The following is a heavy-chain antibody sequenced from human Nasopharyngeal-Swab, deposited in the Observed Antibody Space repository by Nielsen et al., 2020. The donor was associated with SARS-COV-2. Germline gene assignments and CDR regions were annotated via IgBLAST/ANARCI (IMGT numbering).Heavy chain of an antibody. V-gene: IGHV4-39*01. CDR2: IYYSGST. CDR3: ARLSLYSSGSVDY. D-gene: IGHD6-19*01. Sequence: SETLSLTCTVSRGSISSSSYYWGWIRQPPGKGLEWIGSIYYSGSTYYNPSLKSRVTISVDTSKNQFSLKLSSVTAANTAVYYCARLSLYSSGSVDYWGQGTLVTVSS. J-gene: IGHJ4*02. CDR1: RGSISSSSYY.